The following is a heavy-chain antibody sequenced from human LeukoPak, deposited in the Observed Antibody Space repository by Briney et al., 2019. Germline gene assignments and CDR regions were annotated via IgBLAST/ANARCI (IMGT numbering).Heavy chain of an antibody. CDR3: AKDRSKWELTVFDY. J-gene: IGHJ4*02. D-gene: IGHD1-26*01. CDR1: GFTFDDYA. Sequence: PGGSLRLSCAASGFTFDDYAMHWVRQAPGKGLEWVSGISWNSGSIGYADSVKGRFTISRDNAKNSLYLQMNSLRAEDMALYYCAKDRSKWELTVFDYWGQGTLVTVSS. V-gene: IGHV3-9*03. CDR2: ISWNSGSI.